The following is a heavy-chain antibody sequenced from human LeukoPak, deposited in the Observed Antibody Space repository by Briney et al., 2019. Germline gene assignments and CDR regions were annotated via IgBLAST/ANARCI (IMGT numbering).Heavy chain of an antibody. Sequence: GESLRLSCAASGFTFSSYEMNWVRQAPGKGLEWFSYISSSGSTIYYADSVKGRFTISRDNAKNSLYLQMNSLRAEDTAVYYCARLAYGSGPYGMDVWGKGTTVTVSS. CDR1: GFTFSSYE. CDR2: ISSSGSTI. CDR3: ARLAYGSGPYGMDV. V-gene: IGHV3-48*03. D-gene: IGHD3-10*01. J-gene: IGHJ6*04.